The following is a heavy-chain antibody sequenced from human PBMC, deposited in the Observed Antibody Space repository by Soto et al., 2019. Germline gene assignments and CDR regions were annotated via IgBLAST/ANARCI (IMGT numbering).Heavy chain of an antibody. CDR1: GGSFSGYS. CDR3: ARDSLALFDS. CDR2: INHTGST. V-gene: IGHV4-34*01. J-gene: IGHJ4*02. Sequence: SETLSLTCAVYGGSFSGYSWSWIRQPPGKGLEWIGEINHTGSTNYNPSLKSRVTISVDTSKNQFSLKLSSVTAADAALYYCARDSLALFDSWGQGTLVSVYS. D-gene: IGHD5-12*01.